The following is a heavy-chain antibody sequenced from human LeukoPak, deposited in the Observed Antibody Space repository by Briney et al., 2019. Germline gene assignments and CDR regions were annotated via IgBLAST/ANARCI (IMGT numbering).Heavy chain of an antibody. CDR3: AKALQGCSSTSCYAYIGY. CDR1: GFTVSSNY. Sequence: PGGSLRLSCAASGFTVSSNYMSWVRQAPGKGLEWVSVIYSGGSTYYADSVKGRFTISRDNSKNTLYLQMNSLRAEDTAVYYCAKALQGCSSTSCYAYIGYWGQGTLVTVSS. D-gene: IGHD2-2*01. CDR2: IYSGGST. J-gene: IGHJ4*02. V-gene: IGHV3-66*02.